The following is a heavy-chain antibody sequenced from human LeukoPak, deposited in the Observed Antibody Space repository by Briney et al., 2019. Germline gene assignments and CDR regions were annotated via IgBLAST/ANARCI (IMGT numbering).Heavy chain of an antibody. J-gene: IGHJ6*02. CDR2: IYYSGST. D-gene: IGHD4-17*01. CDR1: GGSISSYY. CDR3: ARVSHQDGVYYYYYGMDV. Sequence: SETLSLTCTVSGGSISSYYWSWIRQPPGKGLEWIGYIYYSGSTNYNPSLKSRVTISVDTSKNQFSLKLSSVTAADTAVYYCARVSHQDGVYYYYYGMDVWGQGTTVTVSS. V-gene: IGHV4-59*01.